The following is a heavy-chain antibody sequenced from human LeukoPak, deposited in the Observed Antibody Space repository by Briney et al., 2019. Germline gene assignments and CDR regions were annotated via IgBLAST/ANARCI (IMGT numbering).Heavy chain of an antibody. CDR3: AIGNILVGATFRAFDI. CDR2: FDSERGDT. V-gene: IGHV1-24*01. Sequence: ASVKVSCKASGGTFSSYAISWVRQAPGKGLEWMGGFDSERGDTVYAQKFQGRVTMTEDTSTNTAYMDLSSLRSEDTAVYYCAIGNILVGATFRAFDIWGQGTMVAVSS. CDR1: GGTFSSYA. D-gene: IGHD1-26*01. J-gene: IGHJ3*02.